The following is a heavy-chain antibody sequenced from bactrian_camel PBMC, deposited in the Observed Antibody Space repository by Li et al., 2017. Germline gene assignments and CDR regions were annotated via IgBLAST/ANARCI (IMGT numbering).Heavy chain of an antibody. CDR1: GIPFSTSD. CDR3: VTDFFVLQATNY. CDR2: IDSWRGRTT. J-gene: IGHJ4*01. D-gene: IGHD3*01. V-gene: IGHV3S40*01. Sequence: VQLVESGGDLVRPGGSLRLSCAASGIPFSTSDMMWVRQAPGKGLEWVSGIDSWRGRTTYYADSVKGRFAISRDNPKNTVYLQMNSLKPEDTAVYYCVTDFFVLQATNYWGQGTQVTVS.